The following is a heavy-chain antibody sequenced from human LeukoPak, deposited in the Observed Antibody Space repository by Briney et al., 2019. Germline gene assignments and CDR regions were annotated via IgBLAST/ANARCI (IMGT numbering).Heavy chain of an antibody. CDR3: AREPDNYLSYYMDV. D-gene: IGHD5-24*01. Sequence: GGSLRLSCTASGFTFSNYYMNWIRQAPGKGLEWVSYITSSGSITYYADSVKGRFTISRDNAKNSLYLQMNSLRAEDTAVYYCAREPDNYLSYYMDVWGKGTTVTISS. V-gene: IGHV3-11*01. J-gene: IGHJ6*03. CDR2: ITSSGSIT. CDR1: GFTFSNYY.